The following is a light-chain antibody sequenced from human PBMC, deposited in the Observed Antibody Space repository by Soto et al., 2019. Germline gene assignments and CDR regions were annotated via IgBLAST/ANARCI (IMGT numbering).Light chain of an antibody. V-gene: IGKV3-20*01. CDR1: QTVSSSY. CDR3: QQYGSSEYT. J-gene: IGKJ2*01. Sequence: EIVLTQSPGTLALSPGERVTLSCRASQTVSSSYLAWYQQKPGQALRLLIYGASSRATGIPDRFSGSGAGTEFSLTISRLEPEDYAVYCCQQYGSSEYTFGRGTKLEIK. CDR2: GAS.